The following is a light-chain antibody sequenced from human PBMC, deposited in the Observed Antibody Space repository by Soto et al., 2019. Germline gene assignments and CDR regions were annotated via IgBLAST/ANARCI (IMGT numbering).Light chain of an antibody. J-gene: IGKJ5*01. CDR3: HSRA. CDR2: DAS. CDR1: QDISNY. V-gene: IGKV1-33*01. Sequence: DIQMTQTPSSLSASVGDRVTITCQASQDISNYLNWYQQKPGKAPNLLIYDASTLESGVPSRFSGSGSETEFTLTISRLQPDDFATYFCHSRAFGQGTRLEIK.